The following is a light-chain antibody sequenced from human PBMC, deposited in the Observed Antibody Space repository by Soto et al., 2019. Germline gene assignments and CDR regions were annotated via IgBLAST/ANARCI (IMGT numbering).Light chain of an antibody. Sequence: QSVPTQSPSASASLGASVKLTCTLSSGHSSYAIAWYQQQPEKGPRYLMNLNSDGSHSKGDGIPDRFSGSSSGAEHYLTISSLQSEDEADYYCQTWGTGAWVFGGGTKLTVL. CDR1: SGHSSYA. J-gene: IGLJ3*02. CDR3: QTWGTGAWV. V-gene: IGLV4-69*01. CDR2: LNSDGSH.